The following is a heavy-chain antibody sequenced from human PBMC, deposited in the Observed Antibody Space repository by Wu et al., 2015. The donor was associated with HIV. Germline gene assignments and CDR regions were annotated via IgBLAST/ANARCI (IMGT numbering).Heavy chain of an antibody. D-gene: IGHD3-16*02. CDR3: ARDQPVTPDAFDI. Sequence: QVHLVQSGAEVKKPGASVKVSCKASGYTFTSYGISWVRQAPGQGLEWMGGIIPMFGTANYAQKFQDAQTFQGRLIITADESTSTAYMELRSLRSDDTAVYYCARDQPVTPDAFDIWGLGTMVTVSS. CDR2: IIPMFGTA. V-gene: IGHV1-69*13. CDR1: GYTFTSYG. J-gene: IGHJ3*02.